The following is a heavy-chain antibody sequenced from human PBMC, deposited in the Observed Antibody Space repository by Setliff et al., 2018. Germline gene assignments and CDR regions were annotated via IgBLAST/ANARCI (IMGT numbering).Heavy chain of an antibody. V-gene: IGHV4-38-2*01. J-gene: IGHJ3*02. D-gene: IGHD1-26*01. Sequence: PSETLSLTCAVSGYSISSGYYWGWIRQSPGKGLEWIGSIYRSGSTYYNPSLRSRVSITLDTSKNQFSLKLNSVTAADTAVCYCARVFPMVGATERRAFDIWGQGTVVTVSS. CDR2: IYRSGST. CDR1: GYSISSGYY. CDR3: ARVFPMVGATERRAFDI.